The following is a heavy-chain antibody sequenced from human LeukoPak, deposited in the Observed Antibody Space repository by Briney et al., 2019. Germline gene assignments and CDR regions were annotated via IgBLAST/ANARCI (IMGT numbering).Heavy chain of an antibody. CDR3: ARDTRGGHFDY. CDR2: IKEDGSEK. J-gene: IGHJ4*02. Sequence: GGSLRLSCVASGFTFSSDWMSWVRQAPGKGLEWVANIKEDGSEKDYLDSVKGRFTISRDNAKNSVYLQISSLRADDTAVYYCARDTRGGHFDYWGQGTLVTVSS. CDR1: GFTFSSDW. D-gene: IGHD6-25*01. V-gene: IGHV3-7*03.